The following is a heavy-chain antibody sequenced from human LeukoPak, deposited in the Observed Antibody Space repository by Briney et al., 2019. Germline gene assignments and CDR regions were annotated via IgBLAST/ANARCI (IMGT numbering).Heavy chain of an antibody. D-gene: IGHD2-15*01. CDR1: GFTFSSYG. Sequence: GGSLRLSCAASGFTFSSYGMHWVRRAPGKGLEWVAFIRYDGSNKYYADSVKGRFTISRDNSKNTLYLQMNSLRAEDTAVYYCAKAPSGGSWRFDYWGQGTLVTVSS. V-gene: IGHV3-30*02. CDR3: AKAPSGGSWRFDY. J-gene: IGHJ4*02. CDR2: IRYDGSNK.